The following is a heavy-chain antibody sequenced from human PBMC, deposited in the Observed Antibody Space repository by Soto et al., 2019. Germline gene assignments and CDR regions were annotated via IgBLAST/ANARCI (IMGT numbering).Heavy chain of an antibody. CDR2: IYSSGST. Sequence: SETLSLTCTVSGDSISSYYWSWIRQPPGKGLEWIGYIYSSGSTKYNPSLKSRVTISVDTSKNQFSLKLNSVTAADTAVYYCAREGRSYSSGWWWDCWGQGTLVTVSS. CDR3: AREGRSYSSGWWWDC. J-gene: IGHJ4*02. V-gene: IGHV4-59*01. CDR1: GDSISSYY. D-gene: IGHD6-19*01.